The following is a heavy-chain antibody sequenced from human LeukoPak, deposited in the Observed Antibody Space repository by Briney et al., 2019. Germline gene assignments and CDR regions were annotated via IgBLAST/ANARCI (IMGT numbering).Heavy chain of an antibody. J-gene: IGHJ4*02. CDR3: VRSAFHAGSGNYYDY. CDR1: GFTFSNYW. D-gene: IGHD3-22*01. Sequence: PGGSLRLSCAASGFTFSNYWIHWVRQAPGKGLVWVSRIDNAGSITTYADSVKGRFTISRDNAENTLHLQMNSLRVEDTAVYYCVRSAFHAGSGNYYDYWGQGTLVTVSS. V-gene: IGHV3-74*03. CDR2: IDNAGSIT.